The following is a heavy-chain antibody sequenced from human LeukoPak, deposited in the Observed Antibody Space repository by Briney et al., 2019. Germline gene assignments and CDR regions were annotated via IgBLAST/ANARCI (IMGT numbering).Heavy chain of an antibody. CDR3: ARRGRHSSNSFDY. Sequence: SETLSLTCIVSGDSLSNINYYWAWIRQPPGKGLEWIGDLSHIGSTYSNPSLKSRVTISIDTSKNQFSLKLNSVTAADTAVYYCARRGRHSSNSFDYWGQGTLVTVSS. J-gene: IGHJ4*02. D-gene: IGHD6-6*01. V-gene: IGHV4-39*01. CDR1: GDSLSNINYY. CDR2: LSHIGST.